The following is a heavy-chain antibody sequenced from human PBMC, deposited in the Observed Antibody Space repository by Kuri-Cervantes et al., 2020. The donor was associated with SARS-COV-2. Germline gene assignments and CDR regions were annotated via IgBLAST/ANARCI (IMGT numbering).Heavy chain of an antibody. CDR2: ISSSGGST. Sequence: GESLKISCAASGFTFSSYAMSWVRQAPGKGLEWVSAISSSGGSTYYADSVKGRFTISRDNSKNTLYLQMNSRRAEDTAVYYCAKDRGYSSGWYPSWGQGTLVTVSS. D-gene: IGHD6-19*01. CDR3: AKDRGYSSGWYPS. J-gene: IGHJ4*02. CDR1: GFTFSSYA. V-gene: IGHV3-23*01.